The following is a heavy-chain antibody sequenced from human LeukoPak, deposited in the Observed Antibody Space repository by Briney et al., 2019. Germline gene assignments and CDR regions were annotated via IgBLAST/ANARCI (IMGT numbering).Heavy chain of an antibody. CDR1: GGSISSGSYY. CDR2: IYTSGST. Sequence: SQTLSLTCTVSGGSISSGSYYWSWIRQPAGKGLEWIGRIYTSGSTNYNPSLKRRVTISVDTSKNQFSLKLSSVTAADTAVYYCAREIVVVPAAMIRYYYYMDVWGKGTTVTVSS. J-gene: IGHJ6*03. D-gene: IGHD2-2*01. V-gene: IGHV4-61*02. CDR3: AREIVVVPAAMIRYYYYMDV.